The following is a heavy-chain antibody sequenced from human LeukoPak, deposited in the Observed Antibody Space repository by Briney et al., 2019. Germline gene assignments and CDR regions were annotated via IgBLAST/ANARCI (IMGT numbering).Heavy chain of an antibody. CDR3: ARSLPYGTTWYGRSDF. D-gene: IGHD6-13*01. V-gene: IGHV3-7*03. J-gene: IGHJ4*02. CDR1: GFTFSSYA. Sequence: GRSLGLSCAASGFTFSSYAMHWVRQAPGKGLEWVANIRQDGDTKYYVDSVKGRFTISRDNAMNSLYLQMNSLRAEDTAIYYCARSLPYGTTWYGRSDFWGQGTLVTVSS. CDR2: IRQDGDTK.